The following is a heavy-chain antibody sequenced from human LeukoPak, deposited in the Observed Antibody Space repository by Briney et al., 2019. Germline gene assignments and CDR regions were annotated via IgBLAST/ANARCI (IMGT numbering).Heavy chain of an antibody. V-gene: IGHV3-48*01. CDR1: GFTFSTYN. CDR2: INSGSGSSTI. D-gene: IGHD3-16*01. CDR3: AKDRDDYVWGSYLGAFDI. J-gene: IGHJ3*02. Sequence: PGGSLRLSCVASGFTFSTYNMNWVRQAPGKGLEWLSYINSGSGSSTIYYADSLKGRFTISRDNAKNSLYLQMNSLRAEDTAVFYCAKDRDDYVWGSYLGAFDIWGQGTMVTVSS.